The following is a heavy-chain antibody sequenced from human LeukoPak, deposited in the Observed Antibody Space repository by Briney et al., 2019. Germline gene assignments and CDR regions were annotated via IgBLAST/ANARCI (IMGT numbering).Heavy chain of an antibody. V-gene: IGHV3-7*01. CDR1: GFTFSGSA. Sequence: PGGSLRLSCAASGFTFSGSAMHWVRQAPGKGLEWVANIKQDGSEKYYVDSVKGRFTISRDNAKNSLYLQMNSLRAEDTAVYYCARCTYYYDSSGYYYVGIYYYYMDVWGKGTTVTVSS. D-gene: IGHD3-22*01. CDR3: ARCTYYYDSSGYYYVGIYYYYMDV. J-gene: IGHJ6*03. CDR2: IKQDGSEK.